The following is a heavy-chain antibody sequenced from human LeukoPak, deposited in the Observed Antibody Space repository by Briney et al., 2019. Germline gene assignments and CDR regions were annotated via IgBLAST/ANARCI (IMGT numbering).Heavy chain of an antibody. Sequence: PSETLSLTCTVSGGSISSYYWSWIRQPAGKGLEWIGRIYTSGSTNYNPSLKSRVTISVDTSKNQFSLKLSSVTAADTAVYYCAREVEMATITVGYYYMDVWGKGTTVTISS. V-gene: IGHV4-4*07. CDR2: IYTSGST. D-gene: IGHD5-24*01. CDR1: GGSISSYY. CDR3: AREVEMATITVGYYYMDV. J-gene: IGHJ6*03.